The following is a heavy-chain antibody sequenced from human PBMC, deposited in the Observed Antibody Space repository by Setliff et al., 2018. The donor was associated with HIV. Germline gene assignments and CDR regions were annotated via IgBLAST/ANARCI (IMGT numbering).Heavy chain of an antibody. D-gene: IGHD4-17*01. J-gene: IGHJ6*03. CDR1: GYTFSCYG. CDR3: ARDHDYGDLSRNWFYMDV. Sequence: ASVKVSCKASGYTFSCYGISWVRQAPGQGLEWMGWINTNTGNPTYAQDFTGRFVFSLDTSVSTAYLQISSLKAEDTAVYYCARDHDYGDLSRNWFYMDVWGKGTTVTVSS. V-gene: IGHV7-4-1*02. CDR2: INTNTGNP.